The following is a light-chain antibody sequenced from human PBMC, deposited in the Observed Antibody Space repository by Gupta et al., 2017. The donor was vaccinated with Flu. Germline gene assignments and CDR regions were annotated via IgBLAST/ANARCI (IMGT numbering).Light chain of an antibody. CDR3: LQDGSSPQT. J-gene: IGKJ1*01. CDR2: GAS. V-gene: IGKV3-20*01. Sequence: GTLSLSPGERATLSCRASQSVSSSYLAWYQQKPGQAPRLLIYGASSRATGIPDRFSGSGTGTDFTLTINRLEPEDFAVYYCLQDGSSPQTFGQGTKLEIK. CDR1: QSVSSSY.